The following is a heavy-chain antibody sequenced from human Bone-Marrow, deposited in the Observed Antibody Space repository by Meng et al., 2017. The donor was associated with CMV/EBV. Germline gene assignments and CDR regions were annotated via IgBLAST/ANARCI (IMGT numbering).Heavy chain of an antibody. V-gene: IGHV1-46*01. D-gene: IGHD3-3*01. J-gene: IGHJ6*02. Sequence: ASVKVSCKASGYTFTSYYMHWVRQAPGQGLEWMGIINPSGGSTSYAQKFQGRVTMTRDTSPSTVYMELSSLRSEDTAVYYCARGAYSDFWSGYYNYYYGMDVWGQGTTVTVSS. CDR1: GYTFTSYY. CDR2: INPSGGST. CDR3: ARGAYSDFWSGYYNYYYGMDV.